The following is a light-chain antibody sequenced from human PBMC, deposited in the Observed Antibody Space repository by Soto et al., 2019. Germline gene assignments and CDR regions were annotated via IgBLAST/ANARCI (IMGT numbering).Light chain of an antibody. CDR3: QSYGNSNLV. CDR2: EDN. V-gene: IGLV6-57*02. J-gene: IGLJ2*01. Sequence: NFMLTQPHSVSESPGKTVTISCTGSSGSIASNYVQWYQQRPGSAPIIVIYEDNQRPSGVPDRFSGSIDSSSNSASLTISGLKTEDEADYYCQSYGNSNLVFGGGTQLTVL. CDR1: SGSIASNY.